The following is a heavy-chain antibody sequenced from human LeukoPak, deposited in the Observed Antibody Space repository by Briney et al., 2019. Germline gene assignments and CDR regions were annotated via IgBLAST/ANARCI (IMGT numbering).Heavy chain of an antibody. J-gene: IGHJ4*02. CDR2: IYSGGST. Sequence: PGGSLRLSCVVSGFTFRSHWMSWVRQAPGKGLEWVSVIYSGGSTDYADSVKGRFTISRDNLKNTLYLQMNTLRAEDTAVYYCARGPAGYNWGQGTLVTVSS. D-gene: IGHD1-1*01. CDR1: GFTFRSHW. V-gene: IGHV3-53*01. CDR3: ARGPAGYN.